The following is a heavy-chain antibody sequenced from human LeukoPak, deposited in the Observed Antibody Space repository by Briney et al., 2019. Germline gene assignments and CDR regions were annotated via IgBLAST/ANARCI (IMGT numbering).Heavy chain of an antibody. CDR2: ISAYNGNT. CDR1: GYTFTSYG. V-gene: IGHV1-18*01. CDR3: ARDTNSQLLWFGEPLNLFDY. Sequence: GASVKVSCKASGYTFTSYGISWVRQAPGQGLEWMGWISAYNGNTDYAQKLQGRVTMTTDTSTSTAYMELRSLRSDDTAVYYCARDTNSQLLWFGEPLNLFDYWGQGTLVTVSP. D-gene: IGHD3-10*01. J-gene: IGHJ4*02.